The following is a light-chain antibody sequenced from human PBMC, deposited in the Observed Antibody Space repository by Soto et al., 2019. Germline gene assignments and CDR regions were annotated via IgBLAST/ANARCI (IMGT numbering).Light chain of an antibody. CDR2: EVS. V-gene: IGLV2-14*01. CDR1: SSDVGGYNY. CDR3: SSYTSSSTYNYV. Sequence: QSALTQPASVSGSPGQSITISCTGTSSDVGGYNYVSWYQQHPGKAPKLMIYEVSNRPSGVSNRFSGSKSGNTASLTIYGLQAEDEADYYCSSYTSSSTYNYVFGTGTKVTVL. J-gene: IGLJ1*01.